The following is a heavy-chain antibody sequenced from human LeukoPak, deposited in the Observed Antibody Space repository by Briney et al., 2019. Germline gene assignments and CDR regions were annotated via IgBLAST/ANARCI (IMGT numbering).Heavy chain of an antibody. Sequence: GSSVKVSCKASGGTSNSYAISWVRQAPGQGLEWMGGIMPLFGTANYAQEFQGRVTFTTDESASTAYMEVSSLRSEDTAVYYCASGSLGDGYGVGDYYQYMDVWGKGTTVTVSS. D-gene: IGHD5-24*01. CDR3: ASGSLGDGYGVGDYYQYMDV. CDR2: IMPLFGTA. V-gene: IGHV1-69*05. CDR1: GGTSNSYA. J-gene: IGHJ6*03.